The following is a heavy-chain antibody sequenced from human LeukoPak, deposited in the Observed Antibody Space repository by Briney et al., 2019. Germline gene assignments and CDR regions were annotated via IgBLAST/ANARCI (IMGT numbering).Heavy chain of an antibody. CDR3: ARAEWELDDAFDI. V-gene: IGHV4-38-2*01. CDR1: GYSISSGYY. CDR2: GYHSGST. Sequence: PSETLSLTCVVSGYSISSGYYWGWIRQPPGKGLEWIGSGYHSGSTYYNLSLKSPVTISVDTSKNQFSLKLSSVTAADTAVYYCARAEWELDDAFDIWGQGTMVTVSS. J-gene: IGHJ3*02. D-gene: IGHD1-26*01.